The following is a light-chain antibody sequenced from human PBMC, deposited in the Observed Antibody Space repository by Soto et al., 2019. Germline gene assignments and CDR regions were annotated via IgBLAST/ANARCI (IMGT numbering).Light chain of an antibody. CDR1: SSDVGGYNY. CDR2: EVT. CDR3: LSYADNTLVV. V-gene: IGLV2-14*01. J-gene: IGLJ2*01. Sequence: QSALTQPASVSGSPGQSITISCTGTSSDVGGYNYVSWYQQHPGKAPKLMIYEVTNRPSGVSDRFSGSKSGNTASLTISGLQAEDEADYYCLSYADNTLVVFGGGTKVTVL.